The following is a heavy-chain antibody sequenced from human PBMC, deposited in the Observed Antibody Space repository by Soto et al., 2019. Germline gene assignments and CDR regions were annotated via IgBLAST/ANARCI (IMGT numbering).Heavy chain of an antibody. Sequence: RLSCAASGFTFDDYAMHWVRQAPGKGLEWVSLISWDGGSTYYADSVKGRFTISRDNSKNSLYLQMNSLRAEDTALYYCAKEGSSGWYFNYFDYWGQGTLVTVSS. D-gene: IGHD6-19*01. V-gene: IGHV3-43D*04. CDR2: ISWDGGST. J-gene: IGHJ4*02. CDR1: GFTFDDYA. CDR3: AKEGSSGWYFNYFDY.